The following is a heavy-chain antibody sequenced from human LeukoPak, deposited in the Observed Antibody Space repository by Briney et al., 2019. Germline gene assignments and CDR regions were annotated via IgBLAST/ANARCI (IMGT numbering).Heavy chain of an antibody. V-gene: IGHV3-7*01. J-gene: IGHJ6*02. CDR2: IKQDGSEK. CDR1: GLIFSNYW. CDR3: ANVFYYGMEV. Sequence: GGSLRLSCAASGLIFSNYWMSWVRQAPGKGLEWVANIKQDGSEKYYVDSVEGRFTISRDNVKNSLYLQMNSLRAEDTAVYYCANVFYYGMEVWGQGTTVTVSS. D-gene: IGHD5/OR15-5a*01.